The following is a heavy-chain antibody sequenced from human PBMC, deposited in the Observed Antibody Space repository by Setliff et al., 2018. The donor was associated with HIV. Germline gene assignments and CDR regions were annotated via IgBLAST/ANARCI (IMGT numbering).Heavy chain of an antibody. Sequence: SETLSLTCTVSGGSISSTNYYWGWIRQTPGKGLEWIGSIYYSGTTYYNPSLKSRVTMSVDTSTSRLSLKVHSVTAADTAMYYCARDAGGSVGNYYFDYWGQGTLVTVSS. CDR1: GGSISSTNYY. J-gene: IGHJ4*02. D-gene: IGHD2-15*01. V-gene: IGHV4-39*07. CDR2: IYYSGTT. CDR3: ARDAGGSVGNYYFDY.